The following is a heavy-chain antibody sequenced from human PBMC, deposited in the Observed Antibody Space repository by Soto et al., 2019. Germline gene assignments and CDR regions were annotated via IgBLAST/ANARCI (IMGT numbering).Heavy chain of an antibody. J-gene: IGHJ5*02. V-gene: IGHV3-48*01. Sequence: GGSLRLSCAASGFTFSSYSMNWVRQAPGKGLEWVSYISSSSSTIYYADSVKGRFTISRDKAKNSLYLQMNSLRAEDTVLYHCASGWVNYYGSGSERYDWFEPWGQGTLVNVPS. CDR2: ISSSSSTI. CDR3: ASGWVNYYGSGSERYDWFEP. D-gene: IGHD3-10*01. CDR1: GFTFSSYS.